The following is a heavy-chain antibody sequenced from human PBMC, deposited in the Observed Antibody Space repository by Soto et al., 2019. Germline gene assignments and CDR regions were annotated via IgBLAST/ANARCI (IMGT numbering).Heavy chain of an antibody. CDR1: GGSISSSNW. V-gene: IGHV4-4*02. CDR3: ARVRGYSYGFSGYYGMDV. J-gene: IGHJ6*02. D-gene: IGHD5-18*01. CDR2: IYHSGST. Sequence: KTSETLSLTCAVSGGSISSSNWWSWVRQPPGKGLEWIGEIYHSGSTNYNPSLKSRVTISVDKSKNQFSLKLSSVTAADTAVYYCARVRGYSYGFSGYYGMDVWGQGNTVTVSS.